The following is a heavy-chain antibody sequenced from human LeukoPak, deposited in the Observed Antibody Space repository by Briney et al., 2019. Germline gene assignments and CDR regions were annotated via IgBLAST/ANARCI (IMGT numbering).Heavy chain of an antibody. Sequence: GGSLRLSCTASGFTFGDYAMSWFRQAPGKGLEWVGFIRSKAYGGTTEYAASVKGRFTISRDDSKSIAYLQMNSLKTEDPAVYYCTRDLDITMIIVVPDYWGQGTLVTVSS. CDR2: IRSKAYGGTT. D-gene: IGHD3-22*01. J-gene: IGHJ4*02. V-gene: IGHV3-49*03. CDR1: GFTFGDYA. CDR3: TRDLDITMIIVVPDY.